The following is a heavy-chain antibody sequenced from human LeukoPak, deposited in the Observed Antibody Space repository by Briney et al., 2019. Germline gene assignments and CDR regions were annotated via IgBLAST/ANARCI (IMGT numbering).Heavy chain of an antibody. D-gene: IGHD3-3*01. CDR1: GYTFTGYY. CDR2: INPNSGGT. Sequence: ASVKVSCKASGYTFTGYYMHWVRQAPGQGLEWMGWINPNSGGTNYAQKFQGRVTMTRDTSISTAYVELSRLRSDDTAVYYCARYGNKYYDFWSGWFDPWGQGTLVTVSS. J-gene: IGHJ5*02. V-gene: IGHV1-2*02. CDR3: ARYGNKYYDFWSGWFDP.